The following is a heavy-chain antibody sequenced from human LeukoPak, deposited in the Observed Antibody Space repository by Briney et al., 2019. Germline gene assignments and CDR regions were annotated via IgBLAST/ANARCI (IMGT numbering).Heavy chain of an antibody. CDR2: IYSGGST. CDR3: AGVQTGYYYYYGMDV. V-gene: IGHV3-66*01. CDR1: GFTVSSNY. Sequence: GGSLRLSRAASGFTVSSNYMSWVRHAPGKGLEWVSVIYSGGSTYYADSVKGRFTISRDNSKNTLYLQMNSLRAEDTAVYYCAGVQTGYYYYYGMDVWGQGTTVTVSS. J-gene: IGHJ6*02.